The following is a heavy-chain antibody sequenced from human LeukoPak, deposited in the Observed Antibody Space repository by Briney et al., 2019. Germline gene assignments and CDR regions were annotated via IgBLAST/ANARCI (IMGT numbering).Heavy chain of an antibody. CDR1: GFTFSSYD. D-gene: IGHD2-8*02. Sequence: GGSLRLSCAASGFTFSSYDMHWVRQATGKGLEWVSAIGTAGDTYYPGSVKGRFTISRENAKNSLYLQMNSLRAGDTAVYYCARSPLTSGYFDDWGQGTLVTVSS. V-gene: IGHV3-13*01. J-gene: IGHJ4*02. CDR2: IGTAGDT. CDR3: ARSPLTSGYFDD.